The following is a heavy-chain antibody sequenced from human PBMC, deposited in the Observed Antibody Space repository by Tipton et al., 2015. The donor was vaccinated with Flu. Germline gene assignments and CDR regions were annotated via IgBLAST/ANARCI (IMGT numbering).Heavy chain of an antibody. CDR2: VYHGGTT. CDR1: GYSISSRYY. D-gene: IGHD3-10*01. V-gene: IGHV4-38-2*02. Sequence: GLVKPSETLSLTCTVSGYSISSRYYWGWIRQPPGKGLGWIGCVYHGGTTYYNPSLKSRVAISLDTFKNQFSLKLTSVTAADTALYYCATTTYYYGSGSHDYWGQGTLVTVSS. J-gene: IGHJ4*02. CDR3: ATTTYYYGSGSHDY.